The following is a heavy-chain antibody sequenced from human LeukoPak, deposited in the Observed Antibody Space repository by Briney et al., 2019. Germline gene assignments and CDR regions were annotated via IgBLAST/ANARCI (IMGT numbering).Heavy chain of an antibody. V-gene: IGHV1-18*04. J-gene: IGHJ5*02. D-gene: IGHD2-2*01. Sequence: GASVKVSCKASGYTFTSYGISWVRQAPGQGLEWMGWISAYNGNTNYAQKLQGRVTMTTDTSTSTTYMELRSLRSDDTAVYYCARVRCSSTSCPGPNWFDPWGQGTLVTVSS. CDR2: ISAYNGNT. CDR3: ARVRCSSTSCPGPNWFDP. CDR1: GYTFTSYG.